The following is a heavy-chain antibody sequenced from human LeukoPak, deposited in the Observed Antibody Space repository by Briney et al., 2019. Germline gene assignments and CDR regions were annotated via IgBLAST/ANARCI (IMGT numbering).Heavy chain of an antibody. CDR1: GGSSSGYY. D-gene: IGHD2-2*01. V-gene: IGHV4-34*01. CDR3: ARVVRGHAKNCSSTSCPNYYYYYGMDV. CDR2: INHSGST. J-gene: IGHJ6*04. Sequence: SETLSLTCAVYGGSSSGYYWSWIRQPPGKGLEWIGEINHSGSTNYNPSLESRVTISVDTSKNRFSLKLSSVTAADTAVYYCARVVRGHAKNCSSTSCPNYYYYYGMDVWGKGTTVTVSS.